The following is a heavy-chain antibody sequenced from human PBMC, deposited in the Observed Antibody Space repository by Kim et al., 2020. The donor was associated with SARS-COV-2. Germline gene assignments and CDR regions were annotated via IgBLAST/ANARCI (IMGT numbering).Heavy chain of an antibody. Sequence: ADSVRGRFKISRDNSKNTLFLQMDSLRVDDTAVYYCAKDLLYVPGRGYFDSWGQGVLVTVSS. V-gene: IGHV3-23*01. J-gene: IGHJ4*02. D-gene: IGHD3-10*01. CDR3: AKDLLYVPGRGYFDS.